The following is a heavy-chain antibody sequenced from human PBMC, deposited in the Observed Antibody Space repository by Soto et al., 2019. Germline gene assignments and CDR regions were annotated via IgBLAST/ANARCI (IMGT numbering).Heavy chain of an antibody. J-gene: IGHJ6*02. V-gene: IGHV4-61*01. CDR3: ARADYYDSSGYYGGYYYYGMDV. CDR1: GCSVSSGSYY. D-gene: IGHD3-22*01. CDR2: IYYSGST. Sequence: PXETLSLTCTVSGCSVSSGSYYWSWIRQPPGKGLEWIGYIYYSGSTNYNPSLKSRVTISVDTSKNQFSLKLSSVTAADTAVYYCARADYYDSSGYYGGYYYYGMDVWGQGTTVTVSS.